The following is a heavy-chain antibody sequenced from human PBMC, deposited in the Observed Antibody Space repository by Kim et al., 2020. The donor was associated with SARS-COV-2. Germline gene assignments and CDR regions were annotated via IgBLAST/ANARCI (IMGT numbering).Heavy chain of an antibody. V-gene: IGHV3-21*01. D-gene: IGHD2-8*02. Sequence: GGSLRLSCAASGFTFSGYSMNWVRQAPGKGLEWVSSISSSSTYIYYADSVKGRFTISRDNAKNSLYLQMNSLRVEDTAVYYCARTAGGVGDYWGQGTLVTVSS. J-gene: IGHJ4*02. CDR1: GFTFSGYS. CDR2: ISSSSTYI. CDR3: ARTAGGVGDY.